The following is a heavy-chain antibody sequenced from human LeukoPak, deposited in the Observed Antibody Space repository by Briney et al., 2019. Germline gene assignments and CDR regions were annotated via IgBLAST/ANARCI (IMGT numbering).Heavy chain of an antibody. Sequence: GGSLRLSCVASGFNISSYEMIWVRQAPGKGLEWVSYISISGNIKKYADSVRGRSTISRDNAKNSLYLQMNSLRAEDTALYYCARAWAVSFDNWGQGTLVTVSS. V-gene: IGHV3-48*03. D-gene: IGHD4-17*01. CDR1: GFNISSYE. J-gene: IGHJ4*02. CDR2: ISISGNIK. CDR3: ARAWAVSFDN.